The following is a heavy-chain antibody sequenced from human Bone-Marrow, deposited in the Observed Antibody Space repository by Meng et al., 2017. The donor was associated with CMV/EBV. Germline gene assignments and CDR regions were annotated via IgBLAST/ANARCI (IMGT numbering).Heavy chain of an antibody. CDR3: ARHFSDSSSSWSDNWFDP. D-gene: IGHD6-13*01. CDR2: IYPGDSDT. Sequence: GGSLRLSCKGSGYSFTSYWIGWVRQMPGKGLEWMGIIYPGDSDTRYSPSFQGQVTISADKSISTAYLQWTSLKASDTAMYYCARHFSDSSSSWSDNWFDPWGQGTLVTVSS. V-gene: IGHV5-51*01. J-gene: IGHJ5*02. CDR1: GYSFTSYW.